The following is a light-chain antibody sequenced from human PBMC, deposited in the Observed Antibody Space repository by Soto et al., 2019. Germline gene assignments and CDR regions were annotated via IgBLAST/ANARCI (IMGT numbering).Light chain of an antibody. V-gene: IGLV1-44*01. CDR1: SSNIGSNT. J-gene: IGLJ1*01. CDR3: AAWDDSLNAL. Sequence: QSVLTQPPSASGTPGQRVTISCSGSSSNIGSNTVNWYQQLPATAPKLLIYSNNQRPSGVPDRFSGSKSGTSASLAISGLQSEAEADYYCAAWDDSLNALFGTGTKLTVL. CDR2: SNN.